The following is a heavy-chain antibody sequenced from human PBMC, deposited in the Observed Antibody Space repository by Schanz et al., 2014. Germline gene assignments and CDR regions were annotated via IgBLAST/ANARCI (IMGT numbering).Heavy chain of an antibody. CDR1: GYTFTSYG. CDR3: ARDAADFYDILTEEDY. Sequence: QVQLVQSGAEVKKPGASVKVSCKASGYTFTSYGISWVRQAPGQGLEWMGWISAYNGNTKYPQKRQGRVTMTTDTATSTDYMELRSLRSDDTAVYYCARDAADFYDILTEEDYWGQGTLVTVSS. CDR2: ISAYNGNT. V-gene: IGHV1-18*01. J-gene: IGHJ4*02. D-gene: IGHD3-9*01.